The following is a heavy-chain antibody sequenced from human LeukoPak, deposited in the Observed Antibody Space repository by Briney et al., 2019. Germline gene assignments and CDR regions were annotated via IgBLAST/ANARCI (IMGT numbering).Heavy chain of an antibody. J-gene: IGHJ4*02. V-gene: IGHV1-69*13. CDR2: IIPIFGTA. Sequence: ASVKVSCKASGGTFNSYAISWVRQAPGQGLEWMGGIIPIFGTANYAQKFQGRVTITADESTSAAYMELSSLRSEDTAVYYCASSSGLIVGATSFDYWGQGTLVTVSS. CDR1: GGTFNSYA. CDR3: ASSSGLIVGATSFDY. D-gene: IGHD1-26*01.